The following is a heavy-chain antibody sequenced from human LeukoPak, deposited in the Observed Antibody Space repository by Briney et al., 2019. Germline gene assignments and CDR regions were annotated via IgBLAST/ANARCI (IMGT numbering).Heavy chain of an antibody. D-gene: IGHD3-10*01. CDR1: GFTFSSYA. CDR2: ISGSGGST. J-gene: IGHJ4*02. V-gene: IGHV3-23*01. Sequence: GGSLRLSCAASGFTFSSYAMSWVRQAPGKGLEWVSAISGSGGSTYYADSVKGRFTISRDNSKNTLYLQMNGLRAEDTAVYYCAKFRSIGRGVIDYWGQGTLVTVSS. CDR3: AKFRSIGRGVIDY.